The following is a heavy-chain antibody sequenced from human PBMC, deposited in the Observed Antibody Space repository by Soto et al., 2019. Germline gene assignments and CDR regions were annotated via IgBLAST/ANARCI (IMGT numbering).Heavy chain of an antibody. V-gene: IGHV3-23*01. CDR2: ISGSGGST. Sequence: GGSLRLSCAASGFTFSSYAMSWVRQAPGKGLEWVSAISGSGGSTYYADSVKGRFTISRDNSKNTLYLQMNSLRAEDTAVYYCAINYDILTGYNAWRPWHYWGQGTLVTVSS. J-gene: IGHJ4*02. D-gene: IGHD3-9*01. CDR3: AINYDILTGYNAWRPWHY. CDR1: GFTFSSYA.